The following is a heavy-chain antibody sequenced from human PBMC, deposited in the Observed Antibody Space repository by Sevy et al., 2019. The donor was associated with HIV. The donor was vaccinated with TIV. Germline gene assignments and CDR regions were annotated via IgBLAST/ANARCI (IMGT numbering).Heavy chain of an antibody. CDR1: GFTISKYS. CDR2: LSFGCGEI. J-gene: IGHJ4*02. D-gene: IGHD2-8*01. V-gene: IGHV3-23*01. Sequence: RGSLRLSCAASGFTISKYSMSWVRQPPGKGLEWVSTLSFGCGEINYADSVKGRFTISRDNSKSSVYLQTNNLRPEDKSVYYCAREGCTKPHDYWGQGTLVTVSS. CDR3: AREGCTKPHDY.